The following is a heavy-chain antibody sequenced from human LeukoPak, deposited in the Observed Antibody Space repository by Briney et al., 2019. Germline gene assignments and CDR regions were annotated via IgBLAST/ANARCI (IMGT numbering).Heavy chain of an antibody. V-gene: IGHV1-46*01. D-gene: IGHD3-22*01. Sequence: ASVKVSCKASGYTFTSYYMHWVRQAPGQGLEWMGIINPSGGSTSYAQKFQGRVTMTRDTSTSTVYMELSSLRSEDTAVYYCARDSGLRDYYDSSGYGYWGQGTLVTVSS. CDR1: GYTFTSYY. J-gene: IGHJ4*02. CDR2: INPSGGST. CDR3: ARDSGLRDYYDSSGYGY.